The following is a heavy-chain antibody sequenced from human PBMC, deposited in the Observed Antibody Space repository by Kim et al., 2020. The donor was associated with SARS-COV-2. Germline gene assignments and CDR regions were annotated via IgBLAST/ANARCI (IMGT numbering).Heavy chain of an antibody. CDR3: ARATARPYWYFDP. Sequence: SETLSLTCTVSGGSISSYYWSWIRQPPGKGLEWIGYIYSSGSTNYNPSPKSRAPLPVDPSKNQFSRKLSSGTAAATAWYYCARATARPYWYFDPWGRGP. CDR1: GGSISSYY. V-gene: IGHV4-59*13. D-gene: IGHD6-6*01. CDR2: IYSSGST. J-gene: IGHJ2*01.